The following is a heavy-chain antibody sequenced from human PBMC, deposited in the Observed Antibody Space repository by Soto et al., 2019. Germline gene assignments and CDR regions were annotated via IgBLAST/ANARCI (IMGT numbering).Heavy chain of an antibody. D-gene: IGHD1-26*01. CDR1: GGSISSGGYY. CDR2: IYYSGST. Sequence: QVQPQESGPGLVKPSQTLSLTCTVSGGSISSGGYYWSWIRQHPGKGLEWIGYIYYSGSTYYNPSLKSRVTISVDTSKNQFSLKLSSVTAADTAVYYCARDSSATPYYYGMDVWGQGTTVTVSS. V-gene: IGHV4-31*03. J-gene: IGHJ6*02. CDR3: ARDSSATPYYYGMDV.